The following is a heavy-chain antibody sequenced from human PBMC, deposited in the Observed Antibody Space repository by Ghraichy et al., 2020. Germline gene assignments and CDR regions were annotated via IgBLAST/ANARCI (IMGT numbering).Heavy chain of an antibody. V-gene: IGHV4-59*08. J-gene: IGHJ6*03. CDR3: ARHRPHYYYMDV. Sequence: SQTLSLTCIVSGDSINDYYWSCIRQPPGKGLEWVGYIYYLGKTNYNPSLETRLTISVDTSNNQFSLKLTSVTAADTAVYYCARHRPHYYYMDVWGRGTTVTVSS. CDR1: GDSINDYY. CDR2: IYYLGKT.